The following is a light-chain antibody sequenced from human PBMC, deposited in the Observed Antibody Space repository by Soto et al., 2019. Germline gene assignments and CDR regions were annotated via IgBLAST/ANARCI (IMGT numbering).Light chain of an antibody. J-gene: IGLJ3*02. CDR1: SSDVGGYNY. CDR2: DVS. Sequence: QSALTQPHSVSGSPGQSVTISCTGTSSDVGGYNYVSWYQHHPGKAPKLIIYDVSERPSGVPDRFSGSKSGNTGNTASLTISGLQAEDEADYYCSSYTGSSTLVFGGGIKLTVL. CDR3: SSYTGSSTLV. V-gene: IGLV2-11*01.